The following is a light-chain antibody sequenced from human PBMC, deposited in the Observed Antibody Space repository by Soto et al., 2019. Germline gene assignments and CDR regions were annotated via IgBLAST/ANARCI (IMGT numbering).Light chain of an antibody. Sequence: QSALTQPASVSGSHGQSITISCTGTSIDVGGSNYVSWYQQHPGKAPKLMIYDVSNRPSGVSNRFSGSKSGNTASLTISGLQAEDEADYYWGSYSSSSTLYVFGTGTKVTVL. CDR1: SIDVGGSNY. CDR3: GSYSSSSTLYV. V-gene: IGLV2-14*03. J-gene: IGLJ1*01. CDR2: DVS.